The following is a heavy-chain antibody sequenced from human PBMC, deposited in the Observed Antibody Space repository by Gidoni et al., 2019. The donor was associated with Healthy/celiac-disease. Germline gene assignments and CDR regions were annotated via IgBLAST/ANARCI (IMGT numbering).Heavy chain of an antibody. Sequence: QVQLVQSGAEVKKPGASVKVSCKASGYTFTGYYMPWVRQAPGQGLEWMGWINPNSGGTNYAQKFQGRVTMTRDTSISTAYMELSRLRSDDTAVYYCARGESVVAGPAGYYYYYMDVWGKGTTVTVSS. D-gene: IGHD2-2*01. CDR2: INPNSGGT. CDR1: GYTFTGYY. V-gene: IGHV1-2*02. J-gene: IGHJ6*03. CDR3: ARGESVVAGPAGYYYYYMDV.